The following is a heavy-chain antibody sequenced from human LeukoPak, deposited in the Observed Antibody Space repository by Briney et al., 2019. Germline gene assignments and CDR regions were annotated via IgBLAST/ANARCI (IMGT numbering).Heavy chain of an antibody. CDR1: GGSISIYY. V-gene: IGHV4-59*08. CDR2: ISYSGST. CDR3: ARGDDYYNYGMDV. J-gene: IGHJ6*02. Sequence: SETLSLTCTVSGGSISIYYWSWIRQPPGKGLEWIGYISYSGSTNYNPSLKSRVTISLDTSKNQFSLKLSSVTAADTAMYYCARGDDYYNYGMDVWGQGTTVTVS. D-gene: IGHD3-10*01.